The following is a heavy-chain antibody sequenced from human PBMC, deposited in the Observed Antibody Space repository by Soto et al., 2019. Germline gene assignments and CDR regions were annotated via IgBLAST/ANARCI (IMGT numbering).Heavy chain of an antibody. CDR3: AKDLVRYYDILTGYRHGMDV. D-gene: IGHD3-9*01. V-gene: IGHV3-30*18. CDR1: VFPFSRYG. J-gene: IGHJ6*02. CDR2: ISYDGSNK. Sequence: SLRLSCASSVFPFSRYGMHWFRPAPGKGREWVAVISYDGSNKYYADSVKGRFTISRDNSKNTLYLQMNSLRAEDTAVYYCAKDLVRYYDILTGYRHGMDVWGQGTTVTVSS.